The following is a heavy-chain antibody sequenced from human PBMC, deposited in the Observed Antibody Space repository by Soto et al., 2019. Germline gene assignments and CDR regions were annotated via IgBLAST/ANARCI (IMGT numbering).Heavy chain of an antibody. CDR2: INAGNGNT. V-gene: IGHV1-3*01. CDR1: GYTFTSYA. Sequence: GASVKVSCKASGYTFTSYAMHWVRQAPGQRLEWMGWINAGNGNTKYSQKFQGRVTITRDTSASTAYLELSSLRSEDTAVYYCARVGAAAGPYYFDYWGQGPMVTVSS. CDR3: ARVGAAAGPYYFDY. J-gene: IGHJ4*02. D-gene: IGHD6-13*01.